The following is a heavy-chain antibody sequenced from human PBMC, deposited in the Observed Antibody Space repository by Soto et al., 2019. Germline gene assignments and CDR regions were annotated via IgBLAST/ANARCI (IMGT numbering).Heavy chain of an antibody. J-gene: IGHJ4*02. Sequence: PGGSLRLSWAASGFPFSSYAMTCLRQAPGKGREWVSLIRGSGGSTYYADSVKGRSTIPRANSRDTLYRQMNSLRAEDTAVYYCAKVHGSGSYNNFPDYWGQGTLGTVSA. V-gene: IGHV3-23*01. CDR2: IRGSGGST. CDR3: AKVHGSGSYNNFPDY. CDR1: GFPFSSYA. D-gene: IGHD3-10*01.